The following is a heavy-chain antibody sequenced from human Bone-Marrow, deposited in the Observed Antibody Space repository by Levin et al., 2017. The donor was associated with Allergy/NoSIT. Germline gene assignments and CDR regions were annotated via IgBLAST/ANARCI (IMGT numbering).Heavy chain of an antibody. Sequence: VASVKVSCKASGYTFSTYSITWVRHVPGQGLEWMGWISTHNGDTKYAKKLQGRATMTTDTSTSTAYMELRSLTSDDTAVYYCARESARDYGDYVDYWGQGTLVTVSS. V-gene: IGHV1-18*01. J-gene: IGHJ4*02. CDR2: ISTHNGDT. CDR1: GYTFSTYS. D-gene: IGHD4-17*01. CDR3: ARESARDYGDYVDY.